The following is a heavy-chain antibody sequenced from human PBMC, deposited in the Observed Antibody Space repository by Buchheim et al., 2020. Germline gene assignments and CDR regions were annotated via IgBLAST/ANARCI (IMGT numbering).Heavy chain of an antibody. V-gene: IGHV3-30*04. Sequence: AASGFTFSSYAMHWVRQAPGKGLEWVAVISYDGSNKYYADSVKGRFTISRDNSKNTLYLQMNSLRAEDTAVYYCARDGPQLVHEPDYYGIDVWGQGTT. CDR2: ISYDGSNK. J-gene: IGHJ6*02. D-gene: IGHD6-6*01. CDR3: ARDGPQLVHEPDYYGIDV. CDR1: GFTFSSYA.